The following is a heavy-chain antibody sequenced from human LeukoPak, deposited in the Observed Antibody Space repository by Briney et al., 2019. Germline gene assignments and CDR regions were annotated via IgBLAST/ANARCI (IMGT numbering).Heavy chain of an antibody. D-gene: IGHD6-13*01. CDR3: ARGEAGYSSSWVDY. CDR1: GYTFTGYY. CDR2: INPNSGGT. V-gene: IGHV1-2*02. Sequence: GASVKVSCKASGYTFTGYYMHWVRQAPGQGLEWMGWINPNSGGTNYAQKFQGRVTMTRDTSISTAYMELSRLRSDDTAVYYCARGEAGYSSSWVDYWGQGTLVTVSS. J-gene: IGHJ4*02.